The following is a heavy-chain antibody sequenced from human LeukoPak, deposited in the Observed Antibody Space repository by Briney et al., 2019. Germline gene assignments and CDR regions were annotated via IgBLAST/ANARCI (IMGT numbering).Heavy chain of an antibody. Sequence: PSETLSLTCTVSGGPISSYYWSWTRQPPGKGLEWIGYISNSENTNHNLSLKSRVTISVDKSKSQFSLKLSSVTAADTAVYYCARMIRQQLLYYFDYWGQGILVTVSS. V-gene: IGHV4-59*01. D-gene: IGHD6-13*01. CDR3: ARMIRQQLLYYFDY. J-gene: IGHJ4*02. CDR2: ISNSENT. CDR1: GGPISSYY.